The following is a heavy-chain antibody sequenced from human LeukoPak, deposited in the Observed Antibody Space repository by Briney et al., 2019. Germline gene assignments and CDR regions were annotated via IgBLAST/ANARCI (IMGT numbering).Heavy chain of an antibody. CDR1: GYTFTSYD. Sequence: ASVKVSCKASGYTFTSYDINWVRQATGQGLEWMGWMNPNSGNTGYAQKIQGRVTITRNTSISTAYMELSSLRSEDTAVYYCARVSMRFGELDYYYMDVWGKGTTVTVSS. CDR2: MNPNSGNT. D-gene: IGHD3-10*01. V-gene: IGHV1-8*03. CDR3: ARVSMRFGELDYYYMDV. J-gene: IGHJ6*03.